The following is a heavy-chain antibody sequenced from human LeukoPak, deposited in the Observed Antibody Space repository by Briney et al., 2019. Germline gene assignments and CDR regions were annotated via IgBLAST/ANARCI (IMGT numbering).Heavy chain of an antibody. J-gene: IGHJ4*02. V-gene: IGHV6-1*01. CDR3: AEGMGIFDY. D-gene: IGHD7-27*01. CDR1: GDSVSSNSAA. Sequence: SQTLSLTCDISGDSVSSNSAAWNWIRQSPSSGLEWLGRKYYRSQWFNDYAVAVKHRIPINPDTSKNQFSLQLNSVTPEDTAVYYCAEGMGIFDYWGQGTLVTVSS. CDR2: KYYRSQWFN.